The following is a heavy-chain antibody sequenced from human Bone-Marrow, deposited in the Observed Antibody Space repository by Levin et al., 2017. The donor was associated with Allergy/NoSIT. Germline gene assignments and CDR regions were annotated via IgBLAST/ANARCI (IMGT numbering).Heavy chain of an antibody. CDR2: IKQDGSEK. CDR3: ARVFSGGSCYSGGWFDP. J-gene: IGHJ5*02. CDR1: GFTFSSYW. Sequence: PGGSLRLSCAASGFTFSSYWMSWVRQAPGKGLEWVANIKQDGSEKYYVDSVKGRFTISRDNAKNSLYLQMNSLRAEDTAVYYCARVFSGGSCYSGGWFDPWGQGTLVTVSS. D-gene: IGHD2-15*01. V-gene: IGHV3-7*01.